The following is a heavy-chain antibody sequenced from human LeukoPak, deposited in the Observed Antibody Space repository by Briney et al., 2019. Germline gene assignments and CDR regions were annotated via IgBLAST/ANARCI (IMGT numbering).Heavy chain of an antibody. CDR2: ISGSGGST. Sequence: GGSLSLSCAASGFTFSSYAMSWVREARGKGLEWVSAISGSGGSTYYADSVKGRFTISIYESKNTLYLQMNSLRAEDTAVYYCAKAVDSSGYSPHDYWGQGTLVTVSS. V-gene: IGHV3-23*01. D-gene: IGHD3-22*01. J-gene: IGHJ4*02. CDR3: AKAVDSSGYSPHDY. CDR1: GFTFSSYA.